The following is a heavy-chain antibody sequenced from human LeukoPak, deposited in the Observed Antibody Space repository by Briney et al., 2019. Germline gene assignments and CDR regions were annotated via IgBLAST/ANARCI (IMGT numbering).Heavy chain of an antibody. V-gene: IGHV3-30*02. J-gene: IGHJ3*02. CDR1: GFTFNNYG. CDR3: ARDRLWFGEFTNDAFDI. D-gene: IGHD3-10*01. CDR2: IRFDGSHK. Sequence: GGSLRLSCAASGFTFNNYGVFWFRQAPGKGLDWVSFIRFDGSHKYYADSVKGRFTISRDNSKNTVYLQMDSLGAEDTAVYYCARDRLWFGEFTNDAFDIWGQGTMVTVSS.